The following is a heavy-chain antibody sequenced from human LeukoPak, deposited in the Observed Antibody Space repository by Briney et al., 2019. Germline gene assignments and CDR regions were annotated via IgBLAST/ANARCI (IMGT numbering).Heavy chain of an antibody. D-gene: IGHD6-25*01. CDR3: ASHKSGWQQTYFDF. CDR2: INPSGSGT. Sequence: ASVTVSCTASGYTFTNYYLHWVRQAPGQGFEWMAKINPSGSGTSYAQKFQGRVSVTRDTSTGTVYMELSSLTSEDTAVYYCASHKSGWQQTYFDFWGQGILVTVSS. V-gene: IGHV1-46*01. CDR1: GYTFTNYY. J-gene: IGHJ4*02.